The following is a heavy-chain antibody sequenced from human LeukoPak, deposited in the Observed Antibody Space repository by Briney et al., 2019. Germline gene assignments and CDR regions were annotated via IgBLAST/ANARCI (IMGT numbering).Heavy chain of an antibody. CDR3: ARRGGSGRSFDY. CDR1: GGSISSSSYY. V-gene: IGHV4-39*01. CDR2: IYSSGST. J-gene: IGHJ4*02. Sequence: SESLSLTCTVSGGSISSSSYYWGWIRQPPGKGLEWIGSIYSSGSTYYNPSLKSRVTISVDTSKNQFSLNLSSVPASDTAVYYCARRGGSGRSFDYWGQGILVTVSS. D-gene: IGHD3-10*01.